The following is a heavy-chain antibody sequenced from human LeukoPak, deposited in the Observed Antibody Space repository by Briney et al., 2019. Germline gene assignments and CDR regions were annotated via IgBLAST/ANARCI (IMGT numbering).Heavy chain of an antibody. D-gene: IGHD3-16*01. J-gene: IGHJ1*01. CDR3: ARGFPDKVWGNSRPTAGYFQH. V-gene: IGHV4-39*01. Sequence: SETLSLTCTVSGGSISSSDYYWGWIRQPPGKGLEWIGNIYFSGSTYSHPSLKSRVSISVDTSKNQFSLKLSSVTAADTAVYYCARGFPDKVWGNSRPTAGYFQHWGQGTLVTVSS. CDR2: IYFSGST. CDR1: GGSISSSDYY.